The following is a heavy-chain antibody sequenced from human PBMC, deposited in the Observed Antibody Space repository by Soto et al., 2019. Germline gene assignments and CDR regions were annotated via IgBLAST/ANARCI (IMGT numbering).Heavy chain of an antibody. Sequence: QLQLQESGSGLVKPSQTLSLTCAVSGGSISSGGYSWSWIRQPPGKGLEWIGYIYHSGSTYYNPSRTRRVNISVDRSKNQFSLQLSSGTAADTAVYYCAREMRTRGGWFDPWGQGTLVTVSS. V-gene: IGHV4-30-2*01. CDR2: IYHSGST. CDR3: AREMRTRGGWFDP. CDR1: GGSISSGGYS. J-gene: IGHJ5*02. D-gene: IGHD3-10*01.